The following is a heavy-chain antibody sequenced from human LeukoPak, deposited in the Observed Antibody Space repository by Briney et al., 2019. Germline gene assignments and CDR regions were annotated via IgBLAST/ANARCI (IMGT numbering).Heavy chain of an antibody. CDR1: GGSFSGYY. CDR2: IYYSGST. D-gene: IGHD3-22*01. Sequence: SETVSLTCDVYGGSFSGYYWSWIRQPPGKGLEWIGSIYYSGSTYYNPSLKSRVTISVDTSKNQFSLKLSSVTAADTAVYYCARGMYYYDSSGYPIDYWGQGTLVTVSS. J-gene: IGHJ4*02. V-gene: IGHV4-34*01. CDR3: ARGMYYYDSSGYPIDY.